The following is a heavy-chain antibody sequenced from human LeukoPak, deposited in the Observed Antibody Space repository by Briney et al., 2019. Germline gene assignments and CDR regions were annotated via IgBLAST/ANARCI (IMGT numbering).Heavy chain of an antibody. D-gene: IGHD3-3*01. CDR2: IIPIFGTA. CDR3: ARALHYDFWSGHFDY. V-gene: IGHV1-69*13. Sequence: SVKVSCKASGGTFSSYAISWVRQAPGQGLEWMGGIIPIFGTANYAQKFQGRVTITADESTSTAYMELSSLRSEDTAVYYCARALHYDFWSGHFDYWGQGTLVTVSS. J-gene: IGHJ4*02. CDR1: GGTFSSYA.